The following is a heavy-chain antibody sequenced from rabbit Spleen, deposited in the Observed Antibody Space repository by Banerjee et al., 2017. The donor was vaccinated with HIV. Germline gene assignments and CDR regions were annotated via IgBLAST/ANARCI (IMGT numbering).Heavy chain of an antibody. CDR1: GFSFSNKDV. J-gene: IGHJ4*01. CDR2: IDTNDGDT. CDR3: ARLGHADYPYAYGLKL. Sequence: QEQLVESGGGLVKPEGSLTLTCKASGFSFSNKDVICWVRQAPGKGLEWIACIDTNDGDTDYANWPKGRFTISKTSSTTVTLQMTSLTVADTATYFCARLGHADYPYAYGLKLWGQGTLVTVS. V-gene: IGHV1S45*01. D-gene: IGHD6-1*01.